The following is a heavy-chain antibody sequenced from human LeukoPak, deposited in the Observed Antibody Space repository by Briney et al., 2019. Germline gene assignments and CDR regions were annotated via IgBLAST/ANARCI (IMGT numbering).Heavy chain of an antibody. CDR1: GGSLSHYY. CDR3: ARGGHFGELLFSWFDP. D-gene: IGHD3-10*01. J-gene: IGHJ5*02. Sequence: PSETLSLTCIVSGGSLSHYYWNWIRQTPGKGLEWIGYISYSGSTNYNPSLKSRVTISVDTSKNHFSLTLSSVTAADAAMYYCARGGHFGELLFSWFDPWGQGTMVTVSS. CDR2: ISYSGST. V-gene: IGHV4-59*01.